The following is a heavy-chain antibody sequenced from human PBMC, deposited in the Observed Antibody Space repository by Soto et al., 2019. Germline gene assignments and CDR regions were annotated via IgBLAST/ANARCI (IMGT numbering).Heavy chain of an antibody. D-gene: IGHD3-16*02. J-gene: IGHJ4*02. CDR2: VNGDGSNT. V-gene: IGHV3-74*03. Sequence: GGSLRLSCAASGFTFTTYWMNWVRQAPGKGLVWVSRVNGDGSNTMYADSVKDRFTISRDNAKNTLYLQMNSLRAEDTAVYYCARDFYQLDNWGQGTLVTVSS. CDR1: GFTFTTYW. CDR3: ARDFYQLDN.